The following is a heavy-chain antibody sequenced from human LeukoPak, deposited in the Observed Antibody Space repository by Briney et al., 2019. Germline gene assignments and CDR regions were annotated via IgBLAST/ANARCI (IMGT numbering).Heavy chain of an antibody. CDR3: ANSYYDYGDYYFDY. Sequence: PGGSLRLSCAASGFTFSSYGMSWVRQAPGKGLEWVSAISGSGGSTYYADSVNGRFTISRDNSKNTLYLQMNSLRAEDTAVYYCANSYYDYGDYYFDYWGQGTLVTVSS. V-gene: IGHV3-23*01. CDR1: GFTFSSYG. J-gene: IGHJ4*02. D-gene: IGHD4-17*01. CDR2: ISGSGGST.